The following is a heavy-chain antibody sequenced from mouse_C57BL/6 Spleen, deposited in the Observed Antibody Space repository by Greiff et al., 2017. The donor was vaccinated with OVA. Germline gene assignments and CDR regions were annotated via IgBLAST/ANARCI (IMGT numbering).Heavy chain of an antibody. D-gene: IGHD1-1*01. CDR1: GYTFTDYY. CDR2: INPNNGGT. J-gene: IGHJ3*01. Sequence: EVQLQQSGPELVKPGASVKISCKASGYTFTDYYMNWVKQSHGKSLEWIGDINPNNGGTSYNQKFKGKATLTVDKSSSTAYMELRSLTSEDSAVYDCAREGGYGSSSFAYWGQGTLVTVSA. CDR3: AREGGYGSSSFAY. V-gene: IGHV1-26*01.